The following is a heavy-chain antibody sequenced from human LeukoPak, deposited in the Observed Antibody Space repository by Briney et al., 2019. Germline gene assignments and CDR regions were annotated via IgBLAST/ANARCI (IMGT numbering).Heavy chain of an antibody. D-gene: IGHD3-22*01. CDR3: TTGPLYYYDSSGYYGRVGAFDI. CDR1: GFTFSNAW. J-gene: IGHJ3*02. CDR2: IKSKTDGGTT. Sequence: GGSLRLSCAASGFTFSNAWMNWVRQAPGKGLEWVGRIKSKTDGGTTDYAAPVKGRFTISRDDSKNTLYLQMNSLKTEDTAVYYCTTGPLYYYDSSGYYGRVGAFDIWGQGTMVTVSS. V-gene: IGHV3-15*07.